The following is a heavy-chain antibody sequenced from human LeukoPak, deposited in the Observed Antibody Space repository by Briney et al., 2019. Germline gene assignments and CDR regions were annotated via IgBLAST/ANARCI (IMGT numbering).Heavy chain of an antibody. CDR2: IIPIFGTA. CDR1: GYTFTSYA. D-gene: IGHD3-10*01. V-gene: IGHV1-69*13. J-gene: IGHJ6*03. Sequence: SVKVSCKASGYTFTSYAISWVRQAPGQGLEWMGGIIPIFGTANYAQKFQGRVTITADESTSTAYMELSSLRSEDTAVYYCCITMVRGVIRPIYYYYYMDVWGKGTTVTISS. CDR3: CITMVRGVIRPIYYYYYMDV.